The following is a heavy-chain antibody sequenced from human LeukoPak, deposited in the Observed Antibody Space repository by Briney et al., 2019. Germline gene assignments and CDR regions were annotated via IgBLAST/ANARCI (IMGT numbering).Heavy chain of an antibody. J-gene: IGHJ4*02. D-gene: IGHD5-18*01. CDR2: LSYEGSIK. CDR3: ARVPGYSYYDY. V-gene: IGHV3-30*03. Sequence: GGSLRLSCAASGFTFSNYGMHWVRQAPGKGLEWVAALSYEGSIKTYADSVKGRFTISRDNSKNTLFLQMNSLRGDDTAVYYCARVPGYSYYDYWGQGTLVTVSS. CDR1: GFTFSNYG.